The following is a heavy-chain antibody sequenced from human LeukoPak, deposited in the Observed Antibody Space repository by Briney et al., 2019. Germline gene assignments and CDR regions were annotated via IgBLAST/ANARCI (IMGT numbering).Heavy chain of an antibody. CDR1: GYTFTSYY. CDR2: INPSGGST. Sequence: ASVKVSCKASGYTFTSYYMHWVRQAPGQGLEWMGIINPSGGSTSYAQKFQGRVTMTRDTSTSTVYMEPSSLRSEDTAVYYCARDLSSGWYFDYWGQGTLVTVSS. J-gene: IGHJ4*02. D-gene: IGHD6-19*01. V-gene: IGHV1-46*01. CDR3: ARDLSSGWYFDY.